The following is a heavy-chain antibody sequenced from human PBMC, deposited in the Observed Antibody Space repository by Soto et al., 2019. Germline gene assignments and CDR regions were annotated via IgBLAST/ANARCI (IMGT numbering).Heavy chain of an antibody. CDR1: GGSFSGYY. D-gene: IGHD3-10*01. J-gene: IGHJ6*03. CDR3: ARGPLWFGELILPSYYYYMDV. CDR2: INHSGST. Sequence: SETLSLTCAVYGGSFSGYYWSWIRQPPGKGLEWIGEINHSGSTNYNPSLKSRVTISVDTSKNQFSLKLSSVTAADTAVYYCARGPLWFGELILPSYYYYMDVWGKGTTVTVSS. V-gene: IGHV4-34*01.